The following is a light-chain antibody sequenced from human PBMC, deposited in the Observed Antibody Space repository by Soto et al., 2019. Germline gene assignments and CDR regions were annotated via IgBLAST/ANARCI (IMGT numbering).Light chain of an antibody. CDR3: QSYDSSRSGFYV. CDR2: SNS. V-gene: IGLV1-40*01. CDR1: SSNIGAGYD. J-gene: IGLJ1*01. Sequence: QSVLTQPPSVSGAPGQRVTISCTGSSSNIGAGYDVHWYQQLPGTAPKLLIYSNSNRPSGVPDRFSGSKSGTSASLAITGLQAEDEADYYCQSYDSSRSGFYVFGTGTKLTVL.